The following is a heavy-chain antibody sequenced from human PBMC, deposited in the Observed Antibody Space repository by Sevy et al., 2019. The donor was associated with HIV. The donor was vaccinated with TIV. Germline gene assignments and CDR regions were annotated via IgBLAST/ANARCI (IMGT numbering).Heavy chain of an antibody. V-gene: IGHV4-59*01. CDR3: ARAPPVRSGDDSLNWFDP. CDR1: YGSISGYH. Sequence: SETLSLTCTVSYGSISGYHWSWIRQPPGKSLEYIGYILYTGDTNYNPSLKSRVTMSIDTSKNQFSLKVPSVTAADTAVYYCARAPPVRSGDDSLNWFDPWGQGTLVTVSS. J-gene: IGHJ5*02. D-gene: IGHD5-12*01. CDR2: ILYTGDT.